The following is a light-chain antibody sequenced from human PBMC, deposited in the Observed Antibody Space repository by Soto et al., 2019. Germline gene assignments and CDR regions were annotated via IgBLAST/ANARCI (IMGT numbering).Light chain of an antibody. CDR1: SSNIGSNY. CDR2: RND. J-gene: IGLJ3*02. V-gene: IGLV1-47*01. CDR3: AAWDDRLSVWV. Sequence: QSVLTQPPSASGTPGQRVTISCSGSSSNIGSNYVYWYQQLPGTAPKLLIYRNDQRPSGVPDRLSGSKSGTSASLAISGLRSEDEDDYYCAAWDDRLSVWVFGGGTQLTVL.